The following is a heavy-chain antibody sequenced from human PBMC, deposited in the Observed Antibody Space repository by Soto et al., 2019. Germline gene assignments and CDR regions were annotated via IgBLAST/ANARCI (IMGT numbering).Heavy chain of an antibody. J-gene: IGHJ4*02. V-gene: IGHV1-18*01. CDR1: GYGFTTYG. Sequence: QVHLVQSGAEVKKPGASVKVSCKGSGYGFTTYGITRVRQAPGQGLEWMAWISAHNGNTNYAQKLQGRVTVTRDTSTGTAYMELRSLRSDDTAVYYCARGRYGDYWGQGALVTVSS. CDR3: ARGRYGDY. D-gene: IGHD1-1*01. CDR2: ISAHNGNT.